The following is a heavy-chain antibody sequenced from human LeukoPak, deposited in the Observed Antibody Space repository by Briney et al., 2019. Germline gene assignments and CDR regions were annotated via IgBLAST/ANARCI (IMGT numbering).Heavy chain of an antibody. CDR3: AISSGGSCYQ. D-gene: IGHD2-15*01. CDR2: ISSSSNYI. J-gene: IGHJ4*02. CDR1: GFTFSSYS. V-gene: IGHV3-21*01. Sequence: KPGGSLRLSCAASGFTFSSYSMNWVRQAPGEGLEWVSSISSSSNYISYADSVKGRFTISRDNAKNSLYLQMNSLRAEDTAVYYCAISSGGSCYQWGQGTLVTVSS.